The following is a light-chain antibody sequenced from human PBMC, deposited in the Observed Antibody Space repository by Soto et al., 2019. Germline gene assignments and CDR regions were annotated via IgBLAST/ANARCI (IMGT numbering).Light chain of an antibody. CDR1: SSDVGGYNY. J-gene: IGLJ2*01. CDR2: DVS. CDR3: SSYTITSIVL. V-gene: IGLV2-14*03. Sequence: QSVLTQPASVSGSPGQSITISCTGTSSDVGGYNYVSWYQQHPGKAPQLLIHDVSRRPSGVSNRFSGSKSGNTASLTISGLQAEDEADYYCSSYTITSIVLLGGGTKLTVL.